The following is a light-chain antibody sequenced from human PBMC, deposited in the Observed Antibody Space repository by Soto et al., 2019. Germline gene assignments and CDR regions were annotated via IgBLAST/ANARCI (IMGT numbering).Light chain of an antibody. CDR3: QTWGAGIVV. Sequence: QLVLTQSPSASASLGASVKLTCTLSSGHSSYTIGWHQQQPEKGPRYLMKLNTDGSHSRGDGIPDRFSGSRSGAERYLTISSLQSEDEADYYCQTWGAGIVVFGGGTKLTVL. CDR1: SGHSSYT. J-gene: IGLJ2*01. V-gene: IGLV4-69*01. CDR2: LNTDGSH.